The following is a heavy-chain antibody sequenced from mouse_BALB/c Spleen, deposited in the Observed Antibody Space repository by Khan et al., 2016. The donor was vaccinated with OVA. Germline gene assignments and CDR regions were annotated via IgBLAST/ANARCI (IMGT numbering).Heavy chain of an antibody. D-gene: IGHD3-3*01. CDR1: GYSITSDYA. Sequence: EVQLQESGPGLVKPSQSLSLTCTVTGYSITSDYAWNWIRQFPGNKLEWMGYITYSGSTSYIPSLKSRISITRDTSKNQFFLQLNSVTSEATATYYCARGRAYWGQGTLVTVSA. CDR3: ARGRAY. CDR2: ITYSGST. J-gene: IGHJ3*01. V-gene: IGHV3-2*02.